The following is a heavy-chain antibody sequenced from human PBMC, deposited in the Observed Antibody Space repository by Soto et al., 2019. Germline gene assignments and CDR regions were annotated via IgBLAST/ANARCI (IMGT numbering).Heavy chain of an antibody. Sequence: GGSLRLSCAASGFTFSNAWMSWVRQAPGKGLEWVGRIKSKTDGGTTDYAAPVKGRFTISRDDSKNTLYLQMNSLKTEDTAVYYCTTDLSLGAAAGREAFDIWGQGTMVTVSS. CDR3: TTDLSLGAAAGREAFDI. CDR2: IKSKTDGGTT. V-gene: IGHV3-15*01. D-gene: IGHD6-13*01. CDR1: GFTFSNAW. J-gene: IGHJ3*02.